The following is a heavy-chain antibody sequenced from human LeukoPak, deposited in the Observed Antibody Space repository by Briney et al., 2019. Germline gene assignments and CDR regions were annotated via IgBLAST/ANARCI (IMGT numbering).Heavy chain of an antibody. J-gene: IGHJ2*01. CDR2: IWYDGSNK. V-gene: IGHV3-33*01. CDR1: GFTFSIYG. Sequence: PGGSLRLSCTASGFTFSIYGMHWVRQAPGKGLEWVAVIWYDGSNKYYADSVKGRFTISRDNSKNTLYLQMNSLRAGDTAVYYCARGPSLHLWGRGTLVTVSS. D-gene: IGHD5/OR15-5a*01. CDR3: ARGPSLHL.